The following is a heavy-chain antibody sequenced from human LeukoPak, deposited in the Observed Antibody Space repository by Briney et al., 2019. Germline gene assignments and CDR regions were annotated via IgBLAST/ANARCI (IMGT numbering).Heavy chain of an antibody. CDR1: GGTFSSYA. J-gene: IGHJ4*02. V-gene: IGHV1-69*13. Sequence: SVKVSCKASGGTFSSYAISWVRQAPGQGLEWMGGIIPIFGTANYAQKFQGRVTITADESTSTAYMELSSLRSEDTAVYYCARAARRAYYYDSTPADYFDYWGQGTLVTVSS. D-gene: IGHD3-22*01. CDR3: ARAARRAYYYDSTPADYFDY. CDR2: IIPIFGTA.